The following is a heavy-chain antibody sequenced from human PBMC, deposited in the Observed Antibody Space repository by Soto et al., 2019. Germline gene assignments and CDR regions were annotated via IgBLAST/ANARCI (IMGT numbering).Heavy chain of an antibody. CDR3: VRDRGTYSSSALTWPLDH. CDR2: ISYDRSNT. CDR1: GFTFSSYA. Sequence: QVHLVDSGGGVVQPGRSLRLSCAASGFTFSSYAMHWVRQAPGKGLEWVAVISYDRSNTYYADSVKGRFTISRDNSNNTLYLKMNSLRAEDTGVYYCVRDRGTYSSSALTWPLDHWSHGILVTVSS. V-gene: IGHV3-30-3*01. D-gene: IGHD6-6*01. J-gene: IGHJ4*01.